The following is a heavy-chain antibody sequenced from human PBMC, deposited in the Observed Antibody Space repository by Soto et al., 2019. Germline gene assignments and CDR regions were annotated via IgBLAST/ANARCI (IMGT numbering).Heavy chain of an antibody. V-gene: IGHV3-66*01. CDR3: AKDALGYCISTSCYSERSAFDI. D-gene: IGHD2-2*01. Sequence: GGSLRLSCAASGFTVSSNYMSWVRQAPGKGLEWVSVIYSGGSTYYADSVKGRFTISRDNSKNTLYLQMNSLRAEDTAVYYCAKDALGYCISTSCYSERSAFDIWGQGTMVTVSS. J-gene: IGHJ3*02. CDR2: IYSGGST. CDR1: GFTVSSNY.